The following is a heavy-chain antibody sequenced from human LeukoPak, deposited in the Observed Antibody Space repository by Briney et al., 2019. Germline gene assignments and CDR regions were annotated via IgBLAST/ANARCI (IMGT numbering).Heavy chain of an antibody. V-gene: IGHV3-7*01. CDR2: INEDGSET. D-gene: IGHD1-14*01. CDR1: GFTFSTYW. Sequence: GGSLRLSCAVSGFTFSTYWMSWVRQAPGKGLEWVANINEDGSETYYVDSLKGRFTISRDNVKNSLYLQINSLRADDSAVYYCARDSFETDIDYWGQGTLVTVSS. J-gene: IGHJ4*02. CDR3: ARDSFETDIDY.